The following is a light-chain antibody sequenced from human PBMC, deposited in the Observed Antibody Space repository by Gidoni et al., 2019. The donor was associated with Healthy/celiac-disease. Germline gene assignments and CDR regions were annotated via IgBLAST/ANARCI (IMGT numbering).Light chain of an antibody. CDR3: QQRSNWPPTLT. V-gene: IGKV3-11*01. CDR1: QSVSSY. Sequence: EIVLTQSPATLSLSPGESATLSCRASQSVSSYLAWYQQKPGQAPRILIYDASNRATGIPARFSGSGSGTDFTLTSSSLEPEDFAVYYCQQRSNWPPTLTFGGGTKVGIK. J-gene: IGKJ4*01. CDR2: DAS.